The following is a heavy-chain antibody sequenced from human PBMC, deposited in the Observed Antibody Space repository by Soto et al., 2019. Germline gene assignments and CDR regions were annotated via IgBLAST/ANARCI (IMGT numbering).Heavy chain of an antibody. CDR3: ARQSAVVPAAIPPGDYYGMDV. D-gene: IGHD2-2*02. CDR2: IYPGDSDT. CDR1: GYSFTSYW. V-gene: IGHV5-51*01. Sequence: GVSMRISWKGAGYSFTSYWSGWVRKKTGKGLEWMGIIYPGDSDTRYSPSFQGQVTISADKSISTAYLQWSSLKASDTAMYYCARQSAVVPAAIPPGDYYGMDVWGQGTTVTVSS. J-gene: IGHJ6*02.